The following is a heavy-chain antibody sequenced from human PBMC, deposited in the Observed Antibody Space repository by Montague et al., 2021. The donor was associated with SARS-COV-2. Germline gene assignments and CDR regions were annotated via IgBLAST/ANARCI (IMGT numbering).Heavy chain of an antibody. D-gene: IGHD3/OR15-3a*01. CDR3: ARGMYDLTETTDAFDI. CDR2: IYSSGTT. Sequence: TLSLTCTVSGGSIRSSDNYWSWIRQHPGKGLEWIGYIYSSGTTYYNPSLRSRVTISVDTSKKQFSLKLSSVTAADTAVYYCARGMYDLTETTDAFDIWGQGTMVSVSS. J-gene: IGHJ3*02. CDR1: GGSIRSSDNY. V-gene: IGHV4-31*03.